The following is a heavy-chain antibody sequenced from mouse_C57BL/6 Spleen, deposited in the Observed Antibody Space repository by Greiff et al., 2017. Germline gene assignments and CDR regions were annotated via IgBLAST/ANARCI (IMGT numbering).Heavy chain of an antibody. Sequence: VQLQQSGAELARPGASVKMSCKASGYTFTSYTMHWVKQRPGQGLEWIGYINPSSGYTKYNQKFKDKATLTADKSSSTAYMQLSSLTSEDSAVYYCAREDDDWYFDVWGTGTTVTVSS. CDR2: INPSSGYT. CDR3: AREDDDWYFDV. J-gene: IGHJ1*03. CDR1: GYTFTSYT. V-gene: IGHV1-4*01.